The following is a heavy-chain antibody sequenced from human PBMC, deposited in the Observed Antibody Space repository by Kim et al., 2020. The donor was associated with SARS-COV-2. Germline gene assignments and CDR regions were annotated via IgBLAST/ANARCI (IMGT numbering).Heavy chain of an antibody. CDR2: IDHSGST. D-gene: IGHD6-13*01. CDR1: GGSFSGYY. Sequence: SETLSLTCAVYGGSFSGYYWSWIRQPPGKGLEWIGEIDHSGSTNYNPSLKSRVTISVDTSKNQFSLKLSSVTAADTAVYYCARGTGYSSSWYVLWGQGTLVTVSS. CDR3: ARGTGYSSSWYVL. V-gene: IGHV4-34*01. J-gene: IGHJ4*02.